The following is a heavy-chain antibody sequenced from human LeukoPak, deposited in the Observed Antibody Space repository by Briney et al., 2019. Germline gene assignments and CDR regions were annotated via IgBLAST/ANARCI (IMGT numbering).Heavy chain of an antibody. Sequence: ASVKVSCKASGYSFTGYYMHWVRQAPGQGLEWMGWVNPNNGDTIYAQKFQGRVTMTRDTSISAAYMELSRLRSDDTAVYYCAGVRPGRGMDVWGQGTTVTGSS. V-gene: IGHV1-2*02. D-gene: IGHD6-6*01. J-gene: IGHJ6*02. CDR1: GYSFTGYY. CDR2: VNPNNGDT. CDR3: AGVRPGRGMDV.